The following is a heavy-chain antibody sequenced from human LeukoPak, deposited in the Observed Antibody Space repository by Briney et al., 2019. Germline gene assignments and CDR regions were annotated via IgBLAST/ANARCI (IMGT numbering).Heavy chain of an antibody. V-gene: IGHV4-59*01. D-gene: IGHD4-23*01. J-gene: IGHJ3*02. CDR1: GGSISSYY. CDR3: ARLGSPQGYGGNKAFDI. CDR2: IYYSGST. Sequence: SGTLSLTCAVSGGSISSYYWSWIRQPPGKGLEWIGYIYYSGSTNFNPSLKSRVTISVDTSKNQFSLKLSSVTAVDTAVYYCARLGSPQGYGGNKAFDIWGHGTMVTVSS.